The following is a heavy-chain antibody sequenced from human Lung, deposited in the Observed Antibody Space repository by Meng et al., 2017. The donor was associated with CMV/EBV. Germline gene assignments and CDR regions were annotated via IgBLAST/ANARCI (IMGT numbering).Heavy chain of an antibody. V-gene: IGHV1-18*01. Sequence: ASVKVSXKASGYTFISYGISWVRQAPGQGLEWMGWISAYNGRTNYAQKFQGRVTMTTDTSTNTAYTELRSLRSDDTAVYFCARGGYRDYDVRGSDYYYGMDVWGQGTXVTVSS. D-gene: IGHD5-12*01. CDR1: GYTFISYG. J-gene: IGHJ6*02. CDR3: ARGGYRDYDVRGSDYYYGMDV. CDR2: ISAYNGRT.